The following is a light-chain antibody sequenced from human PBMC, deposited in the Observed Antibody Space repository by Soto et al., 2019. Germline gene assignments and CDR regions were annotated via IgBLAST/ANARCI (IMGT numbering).Light chain of an antibody. CDR3: SSYASDSTRV. CDR2: EVS. V-gene: IGLV2-14*01. Sequence: QSALTQPASVSGSPGQSITISCTGTSSDIGRYTYVSWYQQHPGKAPKLIIFEVSNRPSGVSSRFSGSKSGNSASLIISGLQAKDEADYYCSSYASDSTRVFGGGTKLTVL. CDR1: SSDIGRYTY. J-gene: IGLJ2*01.